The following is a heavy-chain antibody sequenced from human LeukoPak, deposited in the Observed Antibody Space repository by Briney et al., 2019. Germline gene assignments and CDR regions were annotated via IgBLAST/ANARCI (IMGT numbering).Heavy chain of an antibody. D-gene: IGHD3-22*01. CDR3: ARVKRGYYYDSSGYSYDRSYWYFDL. J-gene: IGHJ2*01. CDR1: GGSISSGGYS. Sequence: SETLSLTCAVSGGSISSGGYSWSWIRQPPGKGLEWIGYIYHSGSTYYNPSLKSRVTISVDRSKNQFSLKLSSVTAADTAVYYCARVKRGYYYDSSGYSYDRSYWYFDLWGRGTLVTVSS. V-gene: IGHV4-30-2*01. CDR2: IYHSGST.